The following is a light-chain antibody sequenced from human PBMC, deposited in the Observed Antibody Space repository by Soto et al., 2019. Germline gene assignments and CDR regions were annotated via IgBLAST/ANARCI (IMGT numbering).Light chain of an antibody. J-gene: IGLJ1*01. V-gene: IGLV2-14*01. CDR3: GSYTGSIYV. CDR2: EVS. Sequence: LTQPASVSGSPGQSITISCTGTSSDVGGYKFVSWYQQHPGKAPKLMIYEVSNRPSGVSSRFSGSKSGNTASLTISGLQAEDEADYYCGSYTGSIYVFGTGTKVTVL. CDR1: SSDVGGYKF.